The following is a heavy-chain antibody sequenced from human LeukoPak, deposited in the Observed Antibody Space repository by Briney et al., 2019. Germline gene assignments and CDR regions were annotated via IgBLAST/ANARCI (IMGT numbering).Heavy chain of an antibody. V-gene: IGHV1-18*01. D-gene: IGHD2-15*01. CDR1: GYTFTMNG. Sequence: HWASVKVSCKASGYTFTMNGISWVRQAPGQGLEWMGWISSYNGKTNYAQRLQGRVPMTTDTSTSTAYMELRSLRSDDTAVYYCARMYCSRGSCYSLFYYYAMDVWGQGTTVTVSS. J-gene: IGHJ6*02. CDR3: ARMYCSRGSCYSLFYYYAMDV. CDR2: ISSYNGKT.